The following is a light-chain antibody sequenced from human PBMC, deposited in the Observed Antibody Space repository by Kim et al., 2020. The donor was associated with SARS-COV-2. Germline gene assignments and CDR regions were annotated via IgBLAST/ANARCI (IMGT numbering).Light chain of an antibody. J-gene: IGKJ1*01. V-gene: IGKV1-39*01. CDR3: QLNNTTPPT. CDR1: QSIGKF. CDR2: GVS. Sequence: ASVGDRVTITCRPSQSIGKFLNWYQQKPGGAPTLIIYGVSSLRSGLPSRFSGSCSVSDFSLPVGSLQPEDLAPYYRQLNNTTPPTLGEGTKVDIK.